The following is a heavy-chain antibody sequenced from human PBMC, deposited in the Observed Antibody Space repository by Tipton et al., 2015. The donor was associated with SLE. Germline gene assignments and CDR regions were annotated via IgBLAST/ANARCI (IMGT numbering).Heavy chain of an antibody. Sequence: TLSLTCTVSGASISSSNYYWGWIRQPPGKGLEWIGFVYHSGTTGYNPSFSNRLTLSLDTSRNHFSLKLTSVTAADTAIYYCARGRWADFDYWGQGTLVTVSS. V-gene: IGHV4-39*07. CDR1: GASISSSNYY. J-gene: IGHJ4*02. CDR2: VYHSGTT. D-gene: IGHD5-24*01. CDR3: ARGRWADFDY.